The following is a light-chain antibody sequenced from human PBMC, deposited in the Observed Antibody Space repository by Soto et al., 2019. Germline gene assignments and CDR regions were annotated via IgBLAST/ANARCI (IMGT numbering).Light chain of an antibody. CDR3: QQRSTWLT. Sequence: EIVLTQSPATLSLSPGERATLFCRASQSVSNYLAWYQLKPAQPPRLLIYDASNRATGIPPRFSGSRSGTEFTLTISSLEPEDFAVYYCQQRSTWLTFGGGTRVEI. CDR1: QSVSNY. CDR2: DAS. V-gene: IGKV3-11*01. J-gene: IGKJ4*01.